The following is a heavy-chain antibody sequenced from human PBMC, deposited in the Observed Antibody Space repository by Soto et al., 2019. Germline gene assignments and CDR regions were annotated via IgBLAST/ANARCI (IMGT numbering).Heavy chain of an antibody. CDR2: ISYDGSNK. Sequence: QVQLVESGGGVVQPGRSLRLSCAASGFTFSSYAMHWVRQAPGKGLEWVAVISYDGSNKYYAASVKGRFTISRDNSKNTLYLQMNSLRAEDTAVYYCARIGVHFDYWGQGTLVTVSS. D-gene: IGHD2-8*01. CDR1: GFTFSSYA. J-gene: IGHJ4*02. CDR3: ARIGVHFDY. V-gene: IGHV3-30-3*01.